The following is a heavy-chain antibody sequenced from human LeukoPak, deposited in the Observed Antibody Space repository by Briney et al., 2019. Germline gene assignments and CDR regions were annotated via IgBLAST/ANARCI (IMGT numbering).Heavy chain of an antibody. Sequence: ASVKVSCKASGYTFTSYYMHWVRQAPGQGLEWMGIINPSGGSTSYAQKFQGRVTMTRDMSTSTVYMELSSLRSEDTAVYYCAREHRTGYHFGPRFGAFDIWGQGTMVTVSS. J-gene: IGHJ3*02. D-gene: IGHD3-22*01. V-gene: IGHV1-46*01. CDR2: INPSGGST. CDR3: AREHRTGYHFGPRFGAFDI. CDR1: GYTFTSYY.